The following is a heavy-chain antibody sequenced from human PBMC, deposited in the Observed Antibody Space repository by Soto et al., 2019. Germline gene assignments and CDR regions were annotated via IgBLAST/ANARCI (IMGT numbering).Heavy chain of an antibody. J-gene: IGHJ6*02. Sequence: ASVKVSCKASGYTFTGYYMHWVRQAPGQGLEWMGWINPNSGGTNYAQKFQGWVTMTRDTSISTAYMELSRLRSDDTAVYYCARDRYYDFWSGPYGMDVWGQGTTVTVSS. CDR2: INPNSGGT. CDR3: ARDRYYDFWSGPYGMDV. D-gene: IGHD3-3*01. CDR1: GYTFTGYY. V-gene: IGHV1-2*04.